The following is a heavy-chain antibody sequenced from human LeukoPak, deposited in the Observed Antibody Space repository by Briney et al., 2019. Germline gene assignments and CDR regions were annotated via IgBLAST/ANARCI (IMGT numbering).Heavy chain of an antibody. Sequence: GGSLRLSCAASGFTFSRYAMSWVRQAPGKGLEWVSAISGSGGSTYYADSVKGRFTISRDNSKNTLYLQMNSLRAEDTAVYYCAKQYIVVVKYYYGMDVWGQGTTVTVSS. J-gene: IGHJ6*02. CDR2: ISGSGGST. CDR3: AKQYIVVVKYYYGMDV. V-gene: IGHV3-23*01. CDR1: GFTFSRYA. D-gene: IGHD2-15*01.